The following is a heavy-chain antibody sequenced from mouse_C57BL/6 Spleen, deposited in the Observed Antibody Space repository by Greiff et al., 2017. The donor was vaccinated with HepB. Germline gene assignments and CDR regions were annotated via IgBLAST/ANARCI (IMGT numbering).Heavy chain of an antibody. CDR3: ARTSNWHFDY. Sequence: EVKLMESEGGLVQPGSSMKLSCTASGFTFSDYYMAWVRQVPEKGLEWVANINYDGSSTYYLDSLKSRFIISRDNAKNILYLQMSSLKSEDTATYYCARTSNWHFDYWGQGTTLTVSS. CDR1: GFTFSDYY. D-gene: IGHD4-1*01. CDR2: INYDGSST. J-gene: IGHJ2*01. V-gene: IGHV5-16*01.